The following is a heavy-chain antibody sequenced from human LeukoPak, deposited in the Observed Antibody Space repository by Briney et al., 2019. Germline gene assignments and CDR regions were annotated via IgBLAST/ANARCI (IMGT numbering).Heavy chain of an antibody. V-gene: IGHV3-30*18. D-gene: IGHD1-26*01. Sequence: GGSLRLSCAASGFTFSSYGMHWVRQAPGKGLEWVAVISYDGSNKYYADSVKGRFTISRDNFKNTLYLQMNSLRTEDTAVYYCAKDSGTYWVDYYYMDVWGKGTTVTVSS. CDR2: ISYDGSNK. CDR1: GFTFSSYG. CDR3: AKDSGTYWVDYYYMDV. J-gene: IGHJ6*03.